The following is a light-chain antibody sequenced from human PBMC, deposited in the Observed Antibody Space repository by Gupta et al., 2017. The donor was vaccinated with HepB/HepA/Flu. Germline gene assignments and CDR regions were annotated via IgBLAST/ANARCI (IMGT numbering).Light chain of an antibody. V-gene: IGLV1-40*01. J-gene: IGLJ2*01. CDR3: QSYDSSLSGVI. CDR1: SSNIGADYD. Sequence: SVLTPPPSVSAAPWQRFTISCTGSSSNIGADYDVNWYQHLPGTAPKRLIYGNNKRPSGVPDRFSGSKSGTSASLAITGLQAEDEADYHCQSYDSSLSGVIFGGGTKLTVL. CDR2: GNN.